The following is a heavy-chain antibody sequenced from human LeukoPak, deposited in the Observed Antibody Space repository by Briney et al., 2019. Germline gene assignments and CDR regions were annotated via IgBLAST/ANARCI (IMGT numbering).Heavy chain of an antibody. CDR1: GFTFSSHG. Sequence: GGTLRLSCAASGFTFSSHGMSWVRQAPGKGLEWVSTISGSGDNTYYADSVKGRFTISRDNAKNSLYLQMNSLRVEDTALYYCARRAPSHDFDDWGQGTLVTVSS. CDR2: ISGSGDNT. V-gene: IGHV3-23*01. J-gene: IGHJ4*02. CDR3: ARRAPSHDFDD.